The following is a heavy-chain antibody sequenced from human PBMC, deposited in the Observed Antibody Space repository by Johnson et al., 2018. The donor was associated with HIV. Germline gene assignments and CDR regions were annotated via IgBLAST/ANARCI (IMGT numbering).Heavy chain of an antibody. J-gene: IGHJ3*02. V-gene: IGHV3-7*01. D-gene: IGHD2-8*01. CDR3: ARDQNIVLMVYAAPGAFDI. Sequence: VQLVESGGGLVQPGGSLRLSCVASTFTFRNYWMSWVRQAPGKGLEWVGNIQEDGSQIHYMDSVKGRFTISRDNAENSLYLQMTSLRGEDTAVYYCARDQNIVLMVYAAPGAFDIWGQGTMVTVSS. CDR2: IQEDGSQI. CDR1: TFTFRNYW.